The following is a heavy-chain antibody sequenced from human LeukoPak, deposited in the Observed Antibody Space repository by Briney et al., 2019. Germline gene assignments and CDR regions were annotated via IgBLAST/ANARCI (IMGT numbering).Heavy chain of an antibody. CDR3: ARGEMATIWDYYYYMDV. Sequence: GASVKVSCKASGGTFSSYAISWVRQVPGQGLEWMGGIIPIFGTANYAQKFQGRVTITADKSTSTAYMELSSLRSEDTAVYYCARGEMATIWDYYYYMDVWGKGTTVTVSS. V-gene: IGHV1-69*06. CDR2: IIPIFGTA. CDR1: GGTFSSYA. D-gene: IGHD5-24*01. J-gene: IGHJ6*03.